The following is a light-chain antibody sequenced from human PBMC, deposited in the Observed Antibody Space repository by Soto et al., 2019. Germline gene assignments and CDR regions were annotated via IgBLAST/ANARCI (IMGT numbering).Light chain of an antibody. V-gene: IGKV3-15*01. J-gene: IGKJ4*01. Sequence: EIVMPQSPATLSVSPGERATLSCRASHIVSSYLAWYQQKPGQATRVLIEGASTRAAGIPPRFSGSGSGTDLTLTISSLQSEDFATYYCQQANSFPLTFGGGTKVDIK. CDR1: HIVSSY. CDR2: GAS. CDR3: QQANSFPLT.